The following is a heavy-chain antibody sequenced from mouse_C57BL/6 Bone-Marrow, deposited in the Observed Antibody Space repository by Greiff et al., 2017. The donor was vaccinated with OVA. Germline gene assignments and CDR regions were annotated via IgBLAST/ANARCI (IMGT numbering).Heavy chain of an antibody. Sequence: QVQLQQPGAELVKPGASVKLSCKASGYTFTSYWMHWVKQRPGQGLEWIGMIHPNSGSTNYNEKFKSKATLTVDKSSSTAYMQLSSLTSEDSAVYYCARGYYGSRSWVAYWGQGTLVTVSA. J-gene: IGHJ3*01. CDR2: IHPNSGST. CDR3: ARGYYGSRSWVAY. D-gene: IGHD1-1*01. CDR1: GYTFTSYW. V-gene: IGHV1-64*01.